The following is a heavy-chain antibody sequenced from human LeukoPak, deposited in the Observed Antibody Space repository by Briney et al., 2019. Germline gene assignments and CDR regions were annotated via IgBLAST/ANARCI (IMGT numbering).Heavy chain of an antibody. CDR3: AKDLSMVFDAFNI. D-gene: IGHD4/OR15-4a*01. Sequence: GGSLRLSCAASGFSFRSYGMHWVRQTPGKGLEWVAVISYDGSNKYYADSVKGRFTISRDNSKNTLYLQMNSLGTEDTALYYCAKDLSMVFDAFNIWGQGTLVTVSS. CDR1: GFSFRSYG. V-gene: IGHV3-30*18. J-gene: IGHJ3*02. CDR2: ISYDGSNK.